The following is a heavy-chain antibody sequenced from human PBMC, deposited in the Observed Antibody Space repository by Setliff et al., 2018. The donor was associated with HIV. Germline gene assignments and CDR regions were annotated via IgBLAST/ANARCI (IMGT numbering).Heavy chain of an antibody. Sequence: NPSETLSLTCTVSGGSISNSNYFWGWVRQPPGKGLEWIGTIYYTGSTYYNPSLKSRVTIFVDTSKNQFSLKLSSVTAADTAVYSCARTTYSGSYFNDSWGQGTLVTVSS. CDR2: IYYTGST. CDR3: ARTTYSGSYFNDS. D-gene: IGHD1-26*01. V-gene: IGHV4-39*01. CDR1: GGSISNSNYF. J-gene: IGHJ5*01.